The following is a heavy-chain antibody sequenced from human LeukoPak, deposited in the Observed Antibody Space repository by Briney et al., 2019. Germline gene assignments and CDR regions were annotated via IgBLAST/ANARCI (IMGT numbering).Heavy chain of an antibody. CDR2: IYYSGST. V-gene: IGHV4-59*01. CDR3: ARGIDFWSGYYYFDY. Sequence: SETLSLTCTVSGGSISSYYWSWIRQPPGKGLEWIGYIYYSGSTNYNPFLKSRVTISVDTSKNQFSLKLSSVTAADTAVYYCARGIDFWSGYYYFDYWGQGTLVTVSS. CDR1: GGSISSYY. J-gene: IGHJ4*02. D-gene: IGHD3-3*01.